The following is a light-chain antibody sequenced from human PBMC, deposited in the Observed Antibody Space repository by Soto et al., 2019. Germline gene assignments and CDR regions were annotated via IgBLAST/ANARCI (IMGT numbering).Light chain of an antibody. J-gene: IGKJ1*01. CDR1: QSVGTY. CDR3: QQSYNTPRT. CDR2: VAS. Sequence: DIQMTQSPSSLSASVGDRVTITCRASQSVGTYLSWYQQKQGKAPKLLINVASTLQSGVPSRFSGSGSGTDFTLAISSLQPEDFATYYCQQSYNTPRTFGQGTKVEI. V-gene: IGKV1-39*01.